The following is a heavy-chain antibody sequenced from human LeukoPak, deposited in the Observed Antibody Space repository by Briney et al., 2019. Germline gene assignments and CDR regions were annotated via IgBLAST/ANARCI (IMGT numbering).Heavy chain of an antibody. J-gene: IGHJ3*02. D-gene: IGHD3-9*01. CDR1: GFTFSDYY. V-gene: IGHV3-11*01. CDR3: ARTNYDILTDRAFDI. CDR2: ISSSGSTI. Sequence: GGSLRLSCAASGFTFSDYYMCWIRQAPGKGLEWVSYISSSGSTIYYADSVKGRFTISRDNAKNSLYLQMNSLRAEDTAVYYCARTNYDILTDRAFDIWGQGTMVTVSS.